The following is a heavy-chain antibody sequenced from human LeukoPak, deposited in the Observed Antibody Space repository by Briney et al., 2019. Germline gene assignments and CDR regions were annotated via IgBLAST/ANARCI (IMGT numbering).Heavy chain of an antibody. CDR1: EFSVGSNY. V-gene: IGHV3-66*01. D-gene: IGHD3-3*01. Sequence: GGSLRLSCAASEFSVGSNYMTWVRQTPGKGLEWVSLIYSGGSTYYADSVKGRFTISRDNSKNTLQMNSLRAEDTAVYYCASNGLEWKYQSYAFDIWGQGTMVTVSS. CDR3: ASNGLEWKYQSYAFDI. J-gene: IGHJ3*02. CDR2: IYSGGST.